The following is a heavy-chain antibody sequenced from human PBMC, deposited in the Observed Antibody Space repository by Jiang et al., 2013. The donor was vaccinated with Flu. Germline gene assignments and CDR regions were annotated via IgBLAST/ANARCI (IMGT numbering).Heavy chain of an antibody. J-gene: IGHJ6*02. V-gene: IGHV3-74*01. Sequence: GLVQPGGSLRLSCAASGFTFSSYWMHWIRQAPGKGLVWVSRINSDGSSTSYADSVKGRFTISRDNSKNTLYLQMNSLRAEDTAVYYCARDSGSYGYYYGMDVWGQGTTVTVSS. D-gene: IGHD1-26*01. CDR1: GFTFSSYW. CDR3: ARDSGSYGYYYGMDV. CDR2: INSDGSST.